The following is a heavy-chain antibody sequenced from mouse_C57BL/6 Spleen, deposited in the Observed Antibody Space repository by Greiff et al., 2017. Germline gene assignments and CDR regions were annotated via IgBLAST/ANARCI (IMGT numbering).Heavy chain of an antibody. D-gene: IGHD1-1*01. CDR2: IWRGGST. CDR3: AKEGNYYYGSSYDWYFEG. CDR1: GFSLTSYG. V-gene: IGHV2-5*01. J-gene: IGHJ1*03. Sequence: VQLQESGPGLVQPSQSLSITCTVSGFSLTSYGVHWVRQSPGQGLEWLGVIWRGGSTDYNAAFMSRLSITKDNSKSQVFFKMNSLQADDTAIYYCAKEGNYYYGSSYDWYFEGWGTGTTVTVSS.